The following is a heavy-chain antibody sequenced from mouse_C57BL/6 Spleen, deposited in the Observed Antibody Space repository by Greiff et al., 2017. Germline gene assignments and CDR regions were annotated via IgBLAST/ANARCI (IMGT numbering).Heavy chain of an antibody. J-gene: IGHJ4*01. Sequence: EVMLVESGGGLVKPGGSLKLSCAASGFTFSDYGMHWVRQAPEKGLEWVAYISSGSSTIYYADTVKGRFTISRDNAKNTLFLQMTSLRSEDTAMYYCARRMDLKIYYAMDYWGQGTSVTVSS. D-gene: IGHD1-3*01. CDR2: ISSGSSTI. V-gene: IGHV5-17*01. CDR3: ARRMDLKIYYAMDY. CDR1: GFTFSDYG.